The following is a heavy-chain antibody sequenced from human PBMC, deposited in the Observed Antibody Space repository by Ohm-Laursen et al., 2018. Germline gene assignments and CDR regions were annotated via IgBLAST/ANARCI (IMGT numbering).Heavy chain of an antibody. Sequence: GSLRLSCAASGFTFSSYSMNWVRQAPGKGLEWVSSISSSSSYIYYADSVKGRFTISRDNAKNSLYLQMNSLRAEDTAVYYCANQLMVRGVIDAFDIWGQGTMVTVSS. CDR3: ANQLMVRGVIDAFDI. D-gene: IGHD3-10*01. CDR1: GFTFSSYS. J-gene: IGHJ3*02. CDR2: ISSSSSYI. V-gene: IGHV3-21*01.